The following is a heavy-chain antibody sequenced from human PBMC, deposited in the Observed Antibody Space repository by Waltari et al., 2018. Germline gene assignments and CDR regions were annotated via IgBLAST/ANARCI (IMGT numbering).Heavy chain of an antibody. CDR2: MSSRGSTI. CDR3: AWAPYYGDTGCYFDY. CDR1: GFTFSDYY. Sequence: QVQLVESGGGLVKPGGSLRLTCAATGFTFSDYYMIWIRQAVGKGMEWVAYMSSRGSTINYADSVKGRVTISRDNAKNSLCLQRNSLRAEDTAVYYCAWAPYYGDTGCYFDYWGQGTLVPVSS. J-gene: IGHJ4*02. V-gene: IGHV3-11*04. D-gene: IGHD4-17*01.